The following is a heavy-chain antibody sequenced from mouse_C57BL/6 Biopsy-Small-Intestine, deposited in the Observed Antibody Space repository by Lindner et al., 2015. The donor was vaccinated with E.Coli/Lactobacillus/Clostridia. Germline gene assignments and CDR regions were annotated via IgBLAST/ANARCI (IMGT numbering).Heavy chain of an antibody. CDR3: ASYGYDFDY. CDR1: GYAFTNYL. V-gene: IGHV1-54*01. Sequence: VQLQESGAELVRPGTSVKVSCKASGYAFTNYLIEWVKQRPGQGLEWIGAINPGSGGTNYNEKFKGKATLTADKSSSTAYMQLSSLTSEDSAVYFCASYGYDFDYWGQGTTLTVSS. CDR2: INPGSGGT. J-gene: IGHJ2*01. D-gene: IGHD2-2*01.